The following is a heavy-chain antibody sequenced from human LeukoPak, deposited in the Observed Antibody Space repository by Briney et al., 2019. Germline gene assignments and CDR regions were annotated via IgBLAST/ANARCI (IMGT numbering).Heavy chain of an antibody. Sequence: PSETLSLTCTVSGGSISSSSYYWGWIRQPPGKGLEWIGSIYYSGSTYYSPSLKSRVTISVDTSKNQFSLKLSSVTAADTAVYYCASLMITFGGLDYWGQGTLVTVSS. V-gene: IGHV4-39*07. CDR3: ASLMITFGGLDY. CDR1: GGSISSSSYY. CDR2: IYYSGST. J-gene: IGHJ4*02. D-gene: IGHD3-16*01.